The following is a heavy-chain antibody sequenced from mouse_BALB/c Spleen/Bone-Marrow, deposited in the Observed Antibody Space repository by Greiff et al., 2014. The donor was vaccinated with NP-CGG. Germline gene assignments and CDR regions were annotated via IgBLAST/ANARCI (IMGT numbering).Heavy chain of an antibody. CDR3: ARSAYYGSSYGAMDY. V-gene: IGHV1-82*01. J-gene: IGHJ4*01. CDR1: GYAFSSSW. CDR2: IYPGDGDT. D-gene: IGHD1-1*01. Sequence: VKLMESGPELVKPGASVKISCTGSGYAFSSSWMNWVKQRPGQGLEWIGRIYPGDGDTNSNGRLKGKATLTADRSSNTAYMQLSSLTSVDSAVYFCARSAYYGSSYGAMDYWGQGTSVTVSS.